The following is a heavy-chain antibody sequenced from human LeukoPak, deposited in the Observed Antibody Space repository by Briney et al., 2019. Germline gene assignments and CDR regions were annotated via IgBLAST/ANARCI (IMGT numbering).Heavy chain of an antibody. D-gene: IGHD3-9*01. CDR3: ARLGAHYDVLTRYYMPSYFDY. CDR1: GFTFSNAW. Sequence: GGSLRLSCAASGFTFSNAWMSWVRQAPGKGLEWVSVIHSGGTTYYADSVKGRFTISRDNSKNTLYLEMNNLRAEDTAVYYCARLGAHYDVLTRYYMPSYFDYWGQGTLVTVSS. CDR2: IHSGGTT. V-gene: IGHV3-66*04. J-gene: IGHJ4*02.